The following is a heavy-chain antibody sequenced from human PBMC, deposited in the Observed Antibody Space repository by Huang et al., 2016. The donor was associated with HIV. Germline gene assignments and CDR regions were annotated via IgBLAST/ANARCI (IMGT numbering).Heavy chain of an antibody. CDR3: ARAKDTWDAYDI. D-gene: IGHD5-18*01. J-gene: IGHJ3*02. CDR2: ISNDGSNN. CDR1: GFPFNNPA. Sequence: QVQLVESGGGVVQPGRSLRLSCAASGFPFNNPAMHWVRQAPGKGLDWVAVISNDGSNNYYAGSVKGRFTISRDSSKSTLFLHMTSLRTEDTAVYYCARAKDTWDAYDIWGQGTMVIVSS. V-gene: IGHV3-30-3*01.